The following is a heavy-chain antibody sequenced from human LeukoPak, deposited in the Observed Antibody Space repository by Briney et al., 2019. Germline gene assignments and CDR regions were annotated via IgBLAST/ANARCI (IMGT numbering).Heavy chain of an antibody. CDR1: GFTFNSYA. D-gene: IGHD1-26*01. V-gene: IGHV3-33*08. CDR2: IWYDGSNK. J-gene: IGHJ4*02. Sequence: PGGSLRLSCAASGFTFNSYAMNWVRQAPGKGLEWVAVIWYDGSNKYYADSVKGRFTISRDNSKNTLYLQMNSLRAEDTAVYYCARGGRIVGATGGLDYWGQGTLVTVSS. CDR3: ARGGRIVGATGGLDY.